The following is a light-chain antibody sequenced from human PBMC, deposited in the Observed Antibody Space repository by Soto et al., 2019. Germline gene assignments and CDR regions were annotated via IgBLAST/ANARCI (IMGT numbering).Light chain of an antibody. Sequence: QMTQSPSTLSAYVGDRVTITCRASQSISSWLAWYQQKPGKAPKLLIYDASSLESGVPSRFSGSGSGTEFTLTISSLQPDDFATYYCQQYNSYWTFGQGTKVDI. CDR3: QQYNSYWT. CDR2: DAS. J-gene: IGKJ1*01. CDR1: QSISSW. V-gene: IGKV1-5*01.